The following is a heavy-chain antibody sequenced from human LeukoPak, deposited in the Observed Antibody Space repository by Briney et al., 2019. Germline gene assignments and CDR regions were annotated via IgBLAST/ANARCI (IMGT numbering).Heavy chain of an antibody. D-gene: IGHD3-9*01. CDR2: INPNSGGT. CDR3: ARGPTIKDAFDI. Sequence: ASVKVSCKASGYTFTGYYMHWVRPAPGQGLEWMGWINPNSGGTNYAQKFQGWVTMTRDTSISTAYMELSSLRSEDTAVYYCARGPTIKDAFDIWGQGTMVTVSS. CDR1: GYTFTGYY. J-gene: IGHJ3*02. V-gene: IGHV1-2*04.